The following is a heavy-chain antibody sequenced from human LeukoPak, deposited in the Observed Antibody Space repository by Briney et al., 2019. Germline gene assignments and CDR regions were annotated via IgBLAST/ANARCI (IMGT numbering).Heavy chain of an antibody. Sequence: PGGSLRLSCAASGFTFSSYSMNWVRQAPGKGLEWVSYISSSSSTIYYADSVKGRFTISRDNAKNSLYLQMNSLRAEDTAVYYCARERGRWGMATGFDYWGQGTLVTVSS. CDR1: GFTFSSYS. J-gene: IGHJ4*02. CDR3: ARERGRWGMATGFDY. V-gene: IGHV3-48*01. D-gene: IGHD5-24*01. CDR2: ISSSSSTI.